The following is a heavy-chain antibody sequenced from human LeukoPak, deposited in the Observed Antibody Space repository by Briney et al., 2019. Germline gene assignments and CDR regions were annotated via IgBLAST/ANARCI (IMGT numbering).Heavy chain of an antibody. CDR1: GYTLTELS. Sequence: ASVKVSCKVSGYTLTELSIHWVRQTPGKGLEWMGGFDPEDGETIYAQKFQGRVTITADKSTSTAYMELSSLRSEDTAVYYCARAHDILTGYGYWGQGTLVTVSS. CDR3: ARAHDILTGYGY. J-gene: IGHJ4*02. V-gene: IGHV1-24*01. D-gene: IGHD3-9*01. CDR2: FDPEDGET.